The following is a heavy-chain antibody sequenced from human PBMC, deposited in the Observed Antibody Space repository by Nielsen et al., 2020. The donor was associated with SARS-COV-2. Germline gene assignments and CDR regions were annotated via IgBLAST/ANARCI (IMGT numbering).Heavy chain of an antibody. CDR2: IYYSGST. CDR1: GGSISSYY. D-gene: IGHD5-18*01. J-gene: IGHJ6*03. V-gene: IGHV4-59*12. Sequence: GSLRLSCTVSGGSISSYYWSWIRQPPGRGLEWIGYIYYSGSTNYNPSLKSRVTISVDTSKNQFSLKLSSVTDADTAVYYCARDQLWSSGYMDVWGKGTTVTVSS. CDR3: ARDQLWSSGYMDV.